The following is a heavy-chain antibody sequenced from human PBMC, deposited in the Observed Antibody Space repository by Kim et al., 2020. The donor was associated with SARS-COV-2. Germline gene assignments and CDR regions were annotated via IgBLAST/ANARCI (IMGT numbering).Heavy chain of an antibody. CDR2: INAGNGNT. Sequence: ASVKVSCKASGYTFTSYAMHWVRQAPGQRLEWMGWINAGNGNTKYSQKFQGRVTITRDTSASTAYMELSSLRSEDTAVYYCARVSRVVPAAMGFYVGYWGQGTLVTVSS. CDR3: ARVSRVVPAAMGFYVGY. V-gene: IGHV1-3*01. J-gene: IGHJ4*02. CDR1: GYTFTSYA. D-gene: IGHD2-2*01.